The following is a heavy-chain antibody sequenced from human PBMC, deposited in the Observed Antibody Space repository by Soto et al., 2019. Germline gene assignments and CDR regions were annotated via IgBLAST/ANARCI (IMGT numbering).Heavy chain of an antibody. J-gene: IGHJ6*03. V-gene: IGHV3-9*01. Sequence: GGSLRLSCAASGFTFDDYAMHWVRQAPGKGLEWVSGISWNSGSIGYADSVKGRFTISRDNAKNSLYLQMNSLRAEDTALYYCAKLRSTYYYYMDVWGKGTTVTVSS. CDR3: AKLRSTYYYYMDV. CDR1: GFTFDDYA. CDR2: ISWNSGSI. D-gene: IGHD4-17*01.